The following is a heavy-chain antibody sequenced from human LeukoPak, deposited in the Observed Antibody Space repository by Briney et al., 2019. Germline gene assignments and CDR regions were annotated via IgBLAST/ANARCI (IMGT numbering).Heavy chain of an antibody. CDR1: GFTVSSNY. J-gene: IGHJ4*02. Sequence: GGSLRLSCAASGFTVSSNYMSWVRQAPGKGLEWVSVIYSGGSTYYADSVKGRFTISRDNSKNTLYLQMNSLRAEDTAVYYCAKLRGGTTRNSYDYWGQGTLVTVSS. CDR3: AKLRGGTTRNSYDY. D-gene: IGHD1-7*01. CDR2: IYSGGST. V-gene: IGHV3-53*01.